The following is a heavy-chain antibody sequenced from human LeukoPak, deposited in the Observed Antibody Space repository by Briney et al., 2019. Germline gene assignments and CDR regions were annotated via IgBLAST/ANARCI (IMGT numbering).Heavy chain of an antibody. J-gene: IGHJ4*02. CDR3: AREGTLGYCSGGSCYYFDY. CDR1: GGTFSSYA. D-gene: IGHD2-15*01. CDR2: IIPIFGTA. V-gene: IGHV1-69*01. Sequence: ASVKVSCKASGGTFSSYAISWVRQAPGQGLEWMGGIIPIFGTANYAQKFQGRVTITADESTSTAYMELSSLRSEDTAVCYCAREGTLGYCSGGSCYYFDYWGQGTLVTVSS.